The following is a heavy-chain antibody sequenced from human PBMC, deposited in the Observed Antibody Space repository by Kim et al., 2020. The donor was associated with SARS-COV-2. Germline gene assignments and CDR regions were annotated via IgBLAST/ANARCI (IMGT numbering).Heavy chain of an antibody. J-gene: IGHJ1*01. D-gene: IGHD4-17*01. Sequence: ASVKVSCKTSGYPFSSSTICWVRQAPGQGLQWMGWSSTYNDDTTYAPTFQGRLTLTTDPSTNTAYMQLGNLRSDDTAVYYCVRSFTPDYHGEYFHSWGQGTLVTVSS. CDR2: SSTYNDDT. V-gene: IGHV1-18*01. CDR1: GYPFSSST. CDR3: VRSFTPDYHGEYFHS.